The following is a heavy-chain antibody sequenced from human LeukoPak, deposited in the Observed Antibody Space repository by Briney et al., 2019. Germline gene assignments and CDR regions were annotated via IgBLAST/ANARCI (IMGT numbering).Heavy chain of an antibody. Sequence: SQTLSLTCAISGGSIRGGAYFWYWVRQHPGKGLEWIGYISYTGSTHYNPSLESRVTISVDPEDTSRKQFFLRLTSLTAADTAVYYCARQYSPDSSGLTPWGQGTLVTVSS. CDR2: ISYTGST. CDR3: ARQYSPDSSGLTP. V-gene: IGHV4-31*11. CDR1: GGSIRGGAYF. D-gene: IGHD3-22*01. J-gene: IGHJ5*02.